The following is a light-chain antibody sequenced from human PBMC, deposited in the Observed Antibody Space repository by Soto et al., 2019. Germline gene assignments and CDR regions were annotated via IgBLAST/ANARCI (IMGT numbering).Light chain of an antibody. CDR3: TPYSSSDIFYV. CDR1: SSDVGGYNY. V-gene: IGLV2-14*01. Sequence: QSVLTQPASVSGSPGQSINISCTGTSSDVGGYNYVSWYQHHPGKAPKLLIYQVTNRPSGVSNRFSGSKSGNTASLTISGLQADDEADYYCTPYSSSDIFYVFGTGTKVTFL. CDR2: QVT. J-gene: IGLJ1*01.